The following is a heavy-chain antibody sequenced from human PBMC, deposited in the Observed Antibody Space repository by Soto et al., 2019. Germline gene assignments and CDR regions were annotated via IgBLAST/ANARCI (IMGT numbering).Heavy chain of an antibody. V-gene: IGHV3-30-3*01. D-gene: IGHD2-2*01. J-gene: IGHJ5*02. CDR1: GFSFSRFA. Sequence: QVQLVESGGGVVQPGKSLRVSCAASGFSFSRFAMHWVRQAPGGGLHWEAIISDGGGSRYYADSVKGRFTISRDNSNNTLFLEMNSLRPEDTGMYYCVRDRCSSTNCYPDYFDPWGQGTLVIVSS. CDR2: ISDGGGSR. CDR3: VRDRCSSTNCYPDYFDP.